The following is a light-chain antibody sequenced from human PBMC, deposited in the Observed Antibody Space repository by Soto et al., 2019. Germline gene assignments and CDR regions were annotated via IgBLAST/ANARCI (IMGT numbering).Light chain of an antibody. CDR2: EVS. CDR1: SSDVGGYNY. J-gene: IGLJ1*01. V-gene: IGLV2-14*01. CDR3: SSYTSRSPLYV. Sequence: QSVLTQPASVSGPPGQSITISCTGTSSDVGGYNYVSWYQQHPGKAPKLMIYEVSNRPSGVSNRFSGSKSGNTASLTISGLQAEDEADYYCSSYTSRSPLYVFGTGTKVTVL.